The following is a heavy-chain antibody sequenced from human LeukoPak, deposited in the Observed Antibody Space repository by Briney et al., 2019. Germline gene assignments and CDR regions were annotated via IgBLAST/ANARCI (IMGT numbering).Heavy chain of an antibody. CDR3: ADGDY. V-gene: IGHV3-21*01. Sequence: GGSLRLSCAASGFTFNSYSMNWVRQAPGKGLEWVSSISSSSLSYIYYADSVKGRFTIFRDNAKNSLYLQMNSLRAEDTAVYYCADGDYWGQGTLVTVSS. CDR1: GFTFNSYS. CDR2: ISSSSLSYI. J-gene: IGHJ4*02.